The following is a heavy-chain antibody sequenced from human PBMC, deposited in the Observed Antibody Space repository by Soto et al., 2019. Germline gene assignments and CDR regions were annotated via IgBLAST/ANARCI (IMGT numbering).Heavy chain of an antibody. CDR1: GFTFSDYY. CDR3: ARDSDNMVRGINWFDP. V-gene: IGHV3-11*05. D-gene: IGHD3-10*01. CDR2: ISSSSSYT. Sequence: QVQLVESGGGLVKPGGSLRLSCAASGFTFSDYYMSWIRQAPGKGLEWVSYISSSSSYTNYADSVKGRFTISRDNAKNSLYLQMNSLRAEDTAVYYWARDSDNMVRGINWFDPWGQGTLVTVSS. J-gene: IGHJ5*02.